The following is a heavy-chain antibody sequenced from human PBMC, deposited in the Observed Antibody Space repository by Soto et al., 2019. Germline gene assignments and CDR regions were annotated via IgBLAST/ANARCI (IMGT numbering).Heavy chain of an antibody. J-gene: IGHJ1*01. Sequence: EVQLVESGGDLVQPGGSLRLSCAASGFTFSNSWMSWVRQAPGKGLEWVANINRDGSEKYYLDSVKGRFSISRDNAENLLYLQLNSLRVEDSALYYCARELIVGPAEYFQHWGQGTLVTVSS. V-gene: IGHV3-7*01. D-gene: IGHD1-26*01. CDR3: ARELIVGPAEYFQH. CDR2: INRDGSEK. CDR1: GFTFSNSW.